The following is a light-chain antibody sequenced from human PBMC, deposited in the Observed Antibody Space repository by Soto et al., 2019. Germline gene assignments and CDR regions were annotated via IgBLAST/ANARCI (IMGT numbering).Light chain of an antibody. J-gene: IGKJ5*01. CDR3: QKYNSAPIT. V-gene: IGKV1-27*01. CDR2: AAS. Sequence: DIQMTQSPSSLSASVGDRVTITCRASQGINHYLAWYQQKPGKVPKLLIYAASTLQSGVPSRFSGSGSGTDFTLTISSLQPEDVATYYFQKYNSAPITFGQGTRLEIK. CDR1: QGINHY.